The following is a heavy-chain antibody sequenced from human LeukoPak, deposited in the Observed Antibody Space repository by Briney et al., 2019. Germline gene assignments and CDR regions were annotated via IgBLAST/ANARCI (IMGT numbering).Heavy chain of an antibody. D-gene: IGHD6-13*01. CDR1: GFTFSSYG. V-gene: IGHV3-30*18. CDR2: ISYEGSNK. Sequence: PERSLRLSCAPSGFTFSSYGMHSVRQPPGKGLEWVAVISYEGSNKYYPDSVKVRFSISRDNSKNTLYLQMNSLRAEDTAVYYCAKGSSSWYSRSGFDPWGQGTLVTVSS. CDR3: AKGSSSWYSRSGFDP. J-gene: IGHJ5*02.